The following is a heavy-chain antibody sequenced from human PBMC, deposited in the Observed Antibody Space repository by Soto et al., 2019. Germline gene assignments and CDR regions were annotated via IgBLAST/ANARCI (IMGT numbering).Heavy chain of an antibody. J-gene: IGHJ5*02. Sequence: HPGGSLRLSCAASGSTFSTYWMSWVRQAPGKGLEWVANIKEDGSETYYADSVKGRFTISRDNSKNTLYLQMNSLRAEDTAVYYCARSPVDTAMADNWFDPWGQGTLVTVSS. CDR2: IKEDGSET. CDR3: ARSPVDTAMADNWFDP. CDR1: GSTFSTYW. D-gene: IGHD5-18*01. V-gene: IGHV3-7*01.